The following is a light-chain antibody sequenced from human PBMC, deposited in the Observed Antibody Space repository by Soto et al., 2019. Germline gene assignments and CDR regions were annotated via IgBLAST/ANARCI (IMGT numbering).Light chain of an antibody. J-gene: IGLJ2*01. V-gene: IGLV1-51*01. CDR3: GTWDNSLNAV. CDR1: SSNIGSNY. Sequence: QSVLTQPPSASGTPGQRVTISCSGSSSNIGSNYVYWYQQLPGTAPKVLIYANDKRPSGIPDRFSGSKSGTSATLGISGLQTGDEAEYYCGTWDNSLNAVFGGGTKVTVL. CDR2: AND.